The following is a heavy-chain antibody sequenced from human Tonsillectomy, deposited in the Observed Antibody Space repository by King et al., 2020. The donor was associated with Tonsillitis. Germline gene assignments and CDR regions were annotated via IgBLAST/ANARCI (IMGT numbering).Heavy chain of an antibody. Sequence: VQLVESGGGLVQPGGSLRLSCAASGCTFSIYAIRWVRQAPGKGLAWGSVIRYSCGITYYADSVKGRFTFSRDNSKNTLYLQMNSLRAEDTAVYYCAKEPYDTSGYYSDYWGQGTLVTVSS. D-gene: IGHD3-22*01. CDR2: IRYSCGIT. CDR3: AKEPYDTSGYYSDY. J-gene: IGHJ4*02. V-gene: IGHV3-23*04. CDR1: GCTFSIYA.